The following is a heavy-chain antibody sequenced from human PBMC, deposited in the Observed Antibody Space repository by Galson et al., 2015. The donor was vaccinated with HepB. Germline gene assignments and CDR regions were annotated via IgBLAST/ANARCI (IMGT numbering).Heavy chain of an antibody. Sequence: CKASGYTFTSYYMHWVRQAPGQGLEWMGIINPSGGSTSYTQKFQGRVTMTRDTSTSTVYMELSSLRSEDTAVYYCARVDSSWSAFDYWGQGTLVTVSS. J-gene: IGHJ4*02. CDR3: ARVDSSWSAFDY. V-gene: IGHV1-46*01. D-gene: IGHD6-13*01. CDR1: GYTFTSYY. CDR2: INPSGGST.